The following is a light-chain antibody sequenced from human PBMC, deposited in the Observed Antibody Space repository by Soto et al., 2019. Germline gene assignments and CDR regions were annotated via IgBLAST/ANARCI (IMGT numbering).Light chain of an antibody. J-gene: IGKJ5*01. CDR3: QQYGSSPPIT. CDR2: GAS. V-gene: IGKV3-20*01. Sequence: DIVLTQSPGTLSLSPWERATLSCRASQSVSSSYLAWYQQKPGQAPRLLIYGASSRPTGIPDRFSGSGSGTDFTLTISRLEPEAFAVYYCQQYGSSPPITFGQGTRLEIK. CDR1: QSVSSSY.